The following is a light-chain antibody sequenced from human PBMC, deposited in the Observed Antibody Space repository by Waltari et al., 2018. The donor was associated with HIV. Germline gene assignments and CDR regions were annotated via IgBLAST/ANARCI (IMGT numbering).Light chain of an antibody. J-gene: IGLJ1*01. CDR3: QSADSSGSNFV. CDR2: KDS. Sequence: SYELTQPPSVSVSPGQTARITCSGDALAKQYAHWYQQKSGQAPVSVIYKDSERPSGITERFSGSSSGTTVTLTISGVQAEDEADYYCQSADSSGSNFVFGTGTKVTVL. CDR1: ALAKQY. V-gene: IGLV3-25*03.